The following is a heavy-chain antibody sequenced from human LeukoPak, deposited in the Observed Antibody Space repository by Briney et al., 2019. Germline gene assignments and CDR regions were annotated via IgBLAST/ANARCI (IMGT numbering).Heavy chain of an antibody. V-gene: IGHV4-59*08. CDR3: ARHRDYYDT. Sequence: SETLSLACTVSGASINNNFWTWIRQPPGKGLEWIGYIYTRGSAKYNPSLKSRVIISGDTSKNQISLNLTSVTAADTAVYFCARHRDYYDTWGHGTLVTV. CDR2: IYTRGSA. J-gene: IGHJ4*01. CDR1: GASINNNF. D-gene: IGHD3-22*01.